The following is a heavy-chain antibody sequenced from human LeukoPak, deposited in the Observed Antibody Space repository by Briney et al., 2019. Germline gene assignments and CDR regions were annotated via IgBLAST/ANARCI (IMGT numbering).Heavy chain of an antibody. J-gene: IGHJ4*02. V-gene: IGHV3-66*02. Sequence: GGSLRVSCAASGFTVSSTYMSWVRQAPGKGLEWVSAISGSGGSTYYADSVKGRFTISRDNSKNTLYLQMNSLRAEDTAVYYCASRAIFGVAHPRPFDYWGQGTLVTVSS. CDR1: GFTVSSTY. D-gene: IGHD3-3*01. CDR2: ISGSGGST. CDR3: ASRAIFGVAHPRPFDY.